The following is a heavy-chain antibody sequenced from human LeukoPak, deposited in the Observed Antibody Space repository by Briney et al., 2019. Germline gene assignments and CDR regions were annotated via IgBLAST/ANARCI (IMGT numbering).Heavy chain of an antibody. V-gene: IGHV3-33*01. Sequence: PGRSLRLSCAASGFTFSSYGMHWVRQAPGKGLEWWAVIWYDGSNKYYADSVKGRFTISRDNSKNTLYLQMNSLRAEDTAVYYCARAGLCWGYSYGCFDYWGQGTLVTVSS. D-gene: IGHD5-18*01. CDR2: IWYDGSNK. CDR3: ARAGLCWGYSYGCFDY. J-gene: IGHJ4*02. CDR1: GFTFSSYG.